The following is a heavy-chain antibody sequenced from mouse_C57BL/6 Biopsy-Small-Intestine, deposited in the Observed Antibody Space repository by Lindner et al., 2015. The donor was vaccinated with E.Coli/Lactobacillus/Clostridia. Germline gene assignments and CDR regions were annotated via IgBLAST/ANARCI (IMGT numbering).Heavy chain of an antibody. CDR1: GYTFTTYG. CDR2: ISAYNGNT. D-gene: IGHD4-1*01. CDR3: ARDPDPTNWGHFDY. J-gene: IGHJ4*01. Sequence: SVKVSCKASGYTFTTYGISWVRQAPGQGLEWMRWISAYNGNTNYAQKLQGRVTMTTDTSTSTAYMELRSLRSDDTAVYYCARDPDPTNWGHFDYWGQGTLVTVSS. V-gene: IGHV1-81*01.